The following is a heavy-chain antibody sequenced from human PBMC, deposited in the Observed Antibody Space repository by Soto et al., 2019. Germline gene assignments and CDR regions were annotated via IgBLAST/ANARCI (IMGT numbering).Heavy chain of an antibody. Sequence: GASVKVSCKASGYTFTSYDINWVRQATGQGLEWMGWMNPNSGNTGYAQKFQGRVTMTTDKSISTAYMELSSLRSEDTAVYYCASATYYYDSSGYYRFDYWGQGTLVTVSS. V-gene: IGHV1-8*01. CDR3: ASATYYYDSSGYYRFDY. J-gene: IGHJ4*02. CDR2: MNPNSGNT. CDR1: GYTFTSYD. D-gene: IGHD3-22*01.